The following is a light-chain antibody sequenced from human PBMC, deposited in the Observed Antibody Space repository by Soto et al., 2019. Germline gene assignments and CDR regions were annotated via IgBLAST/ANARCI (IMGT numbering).Light chain of an antibody. CDR1: SSDVGAYNF. V-gene: IGLV2-14*01. CDR3: SSQTASATVL. CDR2: EVS. J-gene: IGLJ2*01. Sequence: QSALTQPASVSGSPGQSITISCTGTSSDVGAYNFVSWYQQFPGKAPKLMIYEVSNRPSGVSDRFSGSKSGNTASLTISGLRPEDEADYYCSSQTASATVLFGGGTKVTVL.